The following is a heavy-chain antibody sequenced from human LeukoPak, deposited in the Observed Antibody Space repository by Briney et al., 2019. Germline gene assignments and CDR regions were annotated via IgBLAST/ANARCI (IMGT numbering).Heavy chain of an antibody. D-gene: IGHD1-1*01. Sequence: KTGGSLRLSCAASGFTFSSYSMNWVRQAPGKGLEWVSSISSSSSSYIYYADSVKGRFTISRDNSKNTLYLQMDSLRAEDTAVYYCAKGYGELWGQGTLVTVSS. CDR1: GFTFSSYS. J-gene: IGHJ4*02. V-gene: IGHV3-21*01. CDR2: ISSSSSSYI. CDR3: AKGYGEL.